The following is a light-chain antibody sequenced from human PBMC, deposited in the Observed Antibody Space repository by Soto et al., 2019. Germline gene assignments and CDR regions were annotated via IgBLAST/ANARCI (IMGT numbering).Light chain of an antibody. Sequence: QSALTQPPSASGSPGQSVTISCTGTSSDVGNYNYVSWYQQHPGKAPKLMIYEVFKRPSGVPDRFSGSKSGNTASLTVSGLQAGDEADYYCSSYAGSNNYVFGTGTKVTVL. J-gene: IGLJ1*01. CDR2: EVF. V-gene: IGLV2-8*01. CDR1: SSDVGNYNY. CDR3: SSYAGSNNYV.